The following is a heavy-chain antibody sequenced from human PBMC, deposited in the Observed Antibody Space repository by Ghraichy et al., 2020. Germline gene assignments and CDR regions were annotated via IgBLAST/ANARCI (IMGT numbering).Heavy chain of an antibody. D-gene: IGHD5-24*01. CDR1: GFTFSSYS. Sequence: GGSLTLSCAASGFTFSSYSMNWVRQAPGKGLEWVSYISSSSSTIYYADSVKGRLTISRDNAKNSLYLQMNSLRDEDTAVYYCARGKGWLESEGFDYWRQLTLIADSS. CDR2: ISSSSSTI. J-gene: IGHJ4*02. CDR3: ARGKGWLESEGFDY. V-gene: IGHV3-48*02.